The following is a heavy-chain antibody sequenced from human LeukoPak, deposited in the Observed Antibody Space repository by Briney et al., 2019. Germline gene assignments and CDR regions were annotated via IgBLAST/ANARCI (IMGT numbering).Heavy chain of an antibody. V-gene: IGHV4-34*01. J-gene: IGHJ4*02. CDR1: GGSFSGYY. CDR2: INHSGST. D-gene: IGHD3-9*01. CDR3: ARGRSGLRYFDWLVKLDY. Sequence: PSETLSLTCAVYGGSFSGYYWSWIRQPPGKGLEWIGEINHSGSTNYNPSLKSRVTISVDTSKNQFSLKLSSVTAADTAVYYCARGRSGLRYFDWLVKLDYWGQGTLVTVSS.